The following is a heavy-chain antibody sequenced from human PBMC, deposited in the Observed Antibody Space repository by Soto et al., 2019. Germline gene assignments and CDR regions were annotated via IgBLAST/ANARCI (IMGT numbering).Heavy chain of an antibody. Sequence: PGGSLRLSCAASGFMFSSYWMHWVRQAPGKGPVWVSHIDSDGSDTTYADSVKGRFTISRDNSKNTLYLQMNSLRAEDTAVYYCAKFLRGPSLIRTIVVGLAGYYGMDVWGQGTTVTVSS. J-gene: IGHJ6*02. V-gene: IGHV3-74*01. CDR1: GFMFSSYW. CDR3: AKFLRGPSLIRTIVVGLAGYYGMDV. CDR2: IDSDGSDT. D-gene: IGHD3-22*01.